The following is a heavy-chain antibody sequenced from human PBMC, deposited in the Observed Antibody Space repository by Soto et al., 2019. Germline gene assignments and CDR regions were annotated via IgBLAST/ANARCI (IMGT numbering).Heavy chain of an antibody. J-gene: IGHJ4*02. Sequence: GGSLRLSCASSGFNFSFYAMHWVRQTPGKWLEWVSRIDDTGTIITYADSVKGRFTISRDNAKNTLYLQMDSLRAEDTAIYYCARDQTVAGPTTFDYCGQGTLVTVSS. CDR2: IDDTGTII. CDR3: ARDQTVAGPTTFDY. V-gene: IGHV3-74*01. D-gene: IGHD6-19*01. CDR1: GFNFSFYA.